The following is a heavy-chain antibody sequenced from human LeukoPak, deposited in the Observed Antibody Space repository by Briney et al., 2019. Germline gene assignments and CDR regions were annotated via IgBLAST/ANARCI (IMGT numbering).Heavy chain of an antibody. Sequence: PGGSLRLSCAASGFTFSSYTIHWVRQAPGKGLEWVTIISYDGSNKYYADSVKGRFTISRDNSKNMLYLQMNSLRAEDTAVYYCARGGQGYDLNWFDPWGQGTLVTVSS. CDR1: GFTFSSYT. V-gene: IGHV3-30-3*01. CDR3: ARGGQGYDLNWFDP. J-gene: IGHJ5*02. CDR2: ISYDGSNK. D-gene: IGHD3-3*01.